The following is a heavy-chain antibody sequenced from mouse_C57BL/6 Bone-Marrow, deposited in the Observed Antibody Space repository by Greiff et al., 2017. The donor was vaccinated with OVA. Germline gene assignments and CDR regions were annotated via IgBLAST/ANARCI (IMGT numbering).Heavy chain of an antibody. Sequence: EVKLQESGGGLVQPKGSLKLSCAASGFTFNTYAMHWVRQAPGKGLEWVARIRSKSSNYATYYADSVKDRFTISRDDSQSMHYMKMNNQKTEDTAMYYCVRGGDSAWFADWGQGTLVTVSA. V-gene: IGHV10-3*01. J-gene: IGHJ3*01. CDR1: GFTFNTYA. CDR3: VRGGDSAWFAD. CDR2: IRSKSSNYAT.